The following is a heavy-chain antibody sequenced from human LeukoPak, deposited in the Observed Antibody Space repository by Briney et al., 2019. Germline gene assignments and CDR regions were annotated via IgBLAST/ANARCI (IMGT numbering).Heavy chain of an antibody. CDR2: TYYMSKWYN. CDR3: ARGKIAPAGRPFDM. CDR1: GDSVSSNSAA. J-gene: IGHJ3*02. D-gene: IGHD6-25*01. V-gene: IGHV6-1*01. Sequence: SQTLSLTCAISGDSVSSNSAAWNWISQSPSRGLEWLGRTYYMSKWYNEYAVSVKSPITIDPDTSKNQLSLQMNSVTPEDTAVYYCARGKIAPAGRPFDMWGQGTMVTVSS.